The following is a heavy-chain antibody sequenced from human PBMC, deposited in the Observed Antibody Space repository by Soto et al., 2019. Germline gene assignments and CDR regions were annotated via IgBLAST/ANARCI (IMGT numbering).Heavy chain of an antibody. CDR1: GYSFTSLD. D-gene: IGHD1-26*01. J-gene: IGHJ4*02. CDR3: ARGVTAGVDY. CDR2: MQPSSGRT. V-gene: IGHV1-8*01. Sequence: QVQLVQSGAEVREPGASVKVSCKASGYSFTSLDINWVRLTTGQGLEWMGWMQPSSGRTGYAQKFQGRVTMTRDTSINTAYMELSSLTSDDTAFYYSARGVTAGVDYWGQGTLVTVSS.